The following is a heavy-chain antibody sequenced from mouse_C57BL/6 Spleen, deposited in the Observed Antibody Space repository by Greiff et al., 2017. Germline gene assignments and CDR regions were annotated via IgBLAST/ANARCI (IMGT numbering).Heavy chain of an antibody. D-gene: IGHD2-13*01. CDR3: ARHVTWDAMDY. V-gene: IGHV5-6*01. J-gene: IGHJ4*01. CDR1: GFTFSSYG. CDR2: ISSGGSYT. Sequence: EVHLVESGGDLVKPGGSLKLSCAASGFTFSSYGMSWVRQTPDKRLEWVATISSGGSYTYYTDSVKGRFTISRDNAKNTLYLQMSSLKSEDTALYYCARHVTWDAMDYWGQGTSVTVSS.